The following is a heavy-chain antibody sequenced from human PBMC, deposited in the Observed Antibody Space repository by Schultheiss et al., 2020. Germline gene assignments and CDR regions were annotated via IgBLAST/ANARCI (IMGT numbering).Heavy chain of an antibody. D-gene: IGHD2-15*01. J-gene: IGHJ3*02. Sequence: GGSLRLSCAASGFTFSSYGMHWVRQAPGKGLEWVSAISGSGGSTYYADSVKGRFTISRDNSKNTLYLQMNSLRAEDTAVYYCAKQDIVVVVAATPSLGAFDIWGQGTMVTVSS. CDR3: AKQDIVVVVAATPSLGAFDI. CDR1: GFTFSSYG. V-gene: IGHV3-23*01. CDR2: ISGSGGST.